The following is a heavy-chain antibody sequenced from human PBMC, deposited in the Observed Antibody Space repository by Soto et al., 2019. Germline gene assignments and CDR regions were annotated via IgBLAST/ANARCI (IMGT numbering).Heavy chain of an antibody. CDR3: AKASSMVRGVIAYYYFDY. CDR2: VSGGGDRT. J-gene: IGHJ4*02. Sequence: PGGSLRISCAASGFTFCSYAMSWVRQAPGKGLHWVSAVSGGGDRTYYADSVKGRFTISRDNSKNTLYLQMNSLRAEDTAVYYCAKASSMVRGVIAYYYFDYWGQGSLVTVSS. V-gene: IGHV3-23*01. CDR1: GFTFCSYA. D-gene: IGHD3-10*01.